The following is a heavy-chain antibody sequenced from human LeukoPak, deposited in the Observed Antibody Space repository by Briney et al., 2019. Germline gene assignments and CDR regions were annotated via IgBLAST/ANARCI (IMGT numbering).Heavy chain of an antibody. D-gene: IGHD6-19*01. Sequence: GGSLRLSCAASGFTFSSYAMTWVRQAPGKGLEWVSAINNSGGGTYYVDSVKGRFTISRDNSKNTLYLQMNSLRAEDTAVYYCAKDGYSSGWYWVYWGQGTLVTVSS. CDR3: AKDGYSSGWYWVY. V-gene: IGHV3-23*01. CDR2: INNSGGGT. J-gene: IGHJ4*02. CDR1: GFTFSSYA.